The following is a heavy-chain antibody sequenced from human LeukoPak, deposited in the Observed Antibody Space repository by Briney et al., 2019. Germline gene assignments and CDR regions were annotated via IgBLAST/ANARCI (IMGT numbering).Heavy chain of an antibody. V-gene: IGHV1-2*02. CDR1: GYTFTDYY. CDR2: INPNSGDT. CDR3: ARGGLRGSYYEYFHH. Sequence: ASVKVSCKASGYTFTDYYMHWVRQAPGQGLEWMGWINPNSGDTNYAQKFQGRVTVTRDTSISTAYMELSRLRSGDTAVYYCARGGLRGSYYEYFHHWGQGTLVSVSS. J-gene: IGHJ1*01. D-gene: IGHD1-26*01.